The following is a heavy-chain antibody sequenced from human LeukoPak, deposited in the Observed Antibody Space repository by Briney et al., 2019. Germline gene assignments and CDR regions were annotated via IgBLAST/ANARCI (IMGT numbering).Heavy chain of an antibody. CDR2: INHSGST. Sequence: SETLSLTCTVSSGSISNYYWSWIRQPPGKGLEWIGEINHSGSTNYNPSLKSRVTISVDTSKNQFSLKLSSVTAADTAVYYCARLFTVTTNVEDYWGQGTLVTVSS. D-gene: IGHD4-17*01. V-gene: IGHV4-34*01. CDR1: SGSISNYY. J-gene: IGHJ4*02. CDR3: ARLFTVTTNVEDY.